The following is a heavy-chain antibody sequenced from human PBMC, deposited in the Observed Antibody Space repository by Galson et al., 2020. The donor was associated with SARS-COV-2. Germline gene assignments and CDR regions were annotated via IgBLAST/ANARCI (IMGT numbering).Heavy chain of an antibody. D-gene: IGHD5-12*01. V-gene: IGHV3-43*01. CDR1: GFTFDDYT. Sequence: GESLKISCAASGFTFDDYTMHWVRQAPGKGLEWVSLISWDGGSTYYADSVKDRFTISRDNSKNSLYLQMNSLRTEDTALYYCAKSSLERWLQFRGGSNYFDYWGQGTLVTVSS. CDR2: ISWDGGST. CDR3: AKSSLERWLQFRGGSNYFDY. J-gene: IGHJ4*02.